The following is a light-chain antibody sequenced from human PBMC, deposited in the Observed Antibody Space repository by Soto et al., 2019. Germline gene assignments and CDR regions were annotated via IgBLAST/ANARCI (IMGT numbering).Light chain of an antibody. V-gene: IGKV3D-15*01. J-gene: IGKJ2*01. CDR3: QHYNYWPYT. Sequence: IVLTQSPATLSLSPGERVTLSCRASQSVDINLAWYQQKPGQDPRLLIYDASNRATGVPARFSGSGSGTDVTLTISSLQSEEVAGYYCQHYNYWPYTFGQGPRWIS. CDR2: DAS. CDR1: QSVDIN.